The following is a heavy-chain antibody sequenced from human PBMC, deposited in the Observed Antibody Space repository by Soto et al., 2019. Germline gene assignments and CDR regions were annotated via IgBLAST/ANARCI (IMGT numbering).Heavy chain of an antibody. J-gene: IGHJ5*02. CDR3: TRDASRDSIARGGFDP. CDR2: ISSNSAYI. V-gene: IGHV3-21*01. Sequence: PGGSLRLSCAAAGFTFRSFTMNWVRQAPRKRLAWVSTISSNSAYIYYTDALRGRFTISRDNAQNSLHLHMYRLRAEDTAVYYCTRDASRDSIARGGFDPSGPGTLVAVS. CDR1: GFTFRSFT. D-gene: IGHD2-21*01.